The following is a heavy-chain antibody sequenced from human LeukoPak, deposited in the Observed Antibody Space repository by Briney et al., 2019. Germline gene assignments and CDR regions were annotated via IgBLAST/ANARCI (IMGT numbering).Heavy chain of an antibody. Sequence: GGSLRLSCAASGFIFSIYVMSWVRQAPGKGLEWVSSVTNSGGSTHYADSVKGRFAISRDNSKNTLYLQMNTLRADDTAVYYCVQETGHNWGYLDYWGQGTLVTVSS. CDR2: VTNSGGST. D-gene: IGHD1-1*01. J-gene: IGHJ4*02. V-gene: IGHV3-23*01. CDR3: VQETGHNWGYLDY. CDR1: GFIFSIYV.